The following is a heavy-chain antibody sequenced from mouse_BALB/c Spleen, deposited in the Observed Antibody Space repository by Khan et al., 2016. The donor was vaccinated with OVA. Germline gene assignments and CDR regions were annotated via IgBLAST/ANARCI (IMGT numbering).Heavy chain of an antibody. V-gene: IGHV9-1*02. Sequence: QIQLVQSGPELKKPGETVKISCKASGYTFTNYGMNWVKQAPGKGLKWMGWINTYTGEPTYADDFKGRFAFSLETSASTAYLQINNLKNEYMTTYFCARISSYWYSDVWGAGTTVTVSS. D-gene: IGHD6-2*01. CDR1: GYTFTNYG. CDR2: INTYTGEP. J-gene: IGHJ1*01. CDR3: ARISSYWYSDV.